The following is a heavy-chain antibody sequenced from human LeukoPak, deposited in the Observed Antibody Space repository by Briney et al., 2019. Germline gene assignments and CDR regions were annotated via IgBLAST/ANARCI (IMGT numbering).Heavy chain of an antibody. Sequence: SVTVSFTASGFTFTISAVQWVRQARGQRLEWMGWIVVGSGNRNYAQTFQESVTITGDMSTSTDYMELRSLRSGDTAGYYCAVDLGLDSSGYYFGYWGQGT. V-gene: IGHV1-58*01. D-gene: IGHD3-22*01. J-gene: IGHJ4*02. CDR3: AVDLGLDSSGYYFGY. CDR2: IVVGSGNR. CDR1: GFTFTISA.